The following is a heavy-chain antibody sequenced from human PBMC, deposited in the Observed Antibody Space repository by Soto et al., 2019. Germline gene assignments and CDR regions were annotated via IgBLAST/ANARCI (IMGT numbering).Heavy chain of an antibody. CDR2: ISGSGGST. J-gene: IGHJ6*02. CDR1: GFTFSSYA. V-gene: IGHV3-23*01. D-gene: IGHD5-18*01. CDR3: ASRGYSYGYVYYYYYGMDV. Sequence: GGSLRLSCAASGFTFSSYAMSWVRQAPGKGLEWVSAISGSGGSTYYADSVKGRFTISRDNSKNTLYLQMNSLRAEDTAVYYCASRGYSYGYVYYYYYGMDVWGQGTTVTVSS.